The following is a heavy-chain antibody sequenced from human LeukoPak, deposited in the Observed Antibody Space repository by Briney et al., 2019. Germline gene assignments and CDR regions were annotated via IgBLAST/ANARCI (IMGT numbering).Heavy chain of an antibody. CDR1: GYSIGSGYY. V-gene: IGHV4-38-2*01. CDR3: ARGSDSSDLSGFQH. D-gene: IGHD3-22*01. Sequence: PSETLSLTCAVSGYSIGSGYYWGWIRQPPGKGLEWIGSIYHSGSTYYNPSLKSRVTISVDTSKNQFSLKLSSVTAADTAVYYCARGSDSSDLSGFQHWGQGTLVTVSS. CDR2: IYHSGST. J-gene: IGHJ1*01.